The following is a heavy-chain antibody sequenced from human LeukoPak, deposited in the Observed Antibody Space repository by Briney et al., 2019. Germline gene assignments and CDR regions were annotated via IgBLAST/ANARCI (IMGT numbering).Heavy chain of an antibody. Sequence: GGSLRLSCAASEFTFSNYGMHWVRQAPGKGLEWVAFIRYDESNEYYADSVKGRFTISRDNSKNTLYLQMDSLRADDTAVYYCVKDSSWMGEYYFDYWGQGTLVTVSS. J-gene: IGHJ4*02. CDR3: VKDSSWMGEYYFDY. CDR1: EFTFSNYG. D-gene: IGHD3-16*01. CDR2: IRYDESNE. V-gene: IGHV3-30*02.